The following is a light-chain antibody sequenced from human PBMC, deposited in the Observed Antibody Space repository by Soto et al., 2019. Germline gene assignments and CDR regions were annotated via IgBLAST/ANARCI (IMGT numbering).Light chain of an antibody. CDR1: QSVGRSY. CDR2: GTS. Sequence: EIVLTQSPGIMYLSPGERATLSCRASQSVGRSYLAWYQQKPGQSPRLLIFGTSIRATGIPDRFSGGGSGADFTLTISRLDPEDVAVYYCQQYDSLPPWTFGQGTRVAVK. V-gene: IGKV3-20*01. CDR3: QQYDSLPPWT. J-gene: IGKJ1*01.